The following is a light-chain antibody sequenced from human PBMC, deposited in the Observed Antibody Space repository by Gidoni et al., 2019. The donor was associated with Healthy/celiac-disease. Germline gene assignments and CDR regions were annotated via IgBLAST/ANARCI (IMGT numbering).Light chain of an antibody. J-gene: IGLJ2*01. CDR2: EVS. Sequence: QSALTQPAYVSGSPGTSITISCTGTSSDVGSYNLVSWYQQHPGKAPKLMIYEVSNRPSGVSHRFSGSKSVNTASLTISGLQAEDEADYYCCSYAGSSTFVVFGGGTKLTVL. CDR3: CSYAGSSTFVV. CDR1: SSDVGSYNL. V-gene: IGLV2-23*02.